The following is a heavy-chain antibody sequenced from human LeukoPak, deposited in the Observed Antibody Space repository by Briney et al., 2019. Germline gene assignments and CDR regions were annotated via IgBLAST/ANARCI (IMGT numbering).Heavy chain of an antibody. Sequence: KSSGTLSLTCSVSGASISSYYWSWIRQSPGKGLEWIGYIYNSGTTNYNPSLKSRVSISKDVSKNQFSLRVTSVTAADTAVYYCARVGGAPLGAFDIWGQGTVVTVSS. CDR1: GASISSYY. J-gene: IGHJ3*02. CDR2: IYNSGTT. V-gene: IGHV4-59*01. D-gene: IGHD3-16*01. CDR3: ARVGGAPLGAFDI.